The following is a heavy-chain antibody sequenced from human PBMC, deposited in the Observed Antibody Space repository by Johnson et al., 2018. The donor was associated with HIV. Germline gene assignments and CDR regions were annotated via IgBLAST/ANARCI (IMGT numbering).Heavy chain of an antibody. J-gene: IGHJ3*01. CDR1: GFTFDDYG. D-gene: IGHD6-6*01. V-gene: IGHV3-20*04. CDR3: AKVSSSSTWAHDPFDV. CDR2: INWSGGST. Sequence: VQLVESGGGVVRPGGSLRLSCAASGFTFDDYGMSWVRQAPGKGLEWVSGINWSGGSTAYADSVKGRFTISRDNAKNSLYLQMNSLRVEDTALYYCAKVSSSSTWAHDPFDVWGQGTMVTVSS.